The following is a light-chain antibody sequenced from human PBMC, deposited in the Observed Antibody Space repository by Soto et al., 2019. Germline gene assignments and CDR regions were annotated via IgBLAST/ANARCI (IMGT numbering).Light chain of an antibody. CDR3: QQYNHYSTWT. J-gene: IGKJ1*01. CDR2: AAS. Sequence: DIQMTQSPSSLSASVADRVTITCQASQDISNYLNWYQQKPGKAPKLLIYAASSLQSGVPSRFSGSGSETDFTLTISSLQPDDFATYYCQQYNHYSTWTFGQGTKVDIK. CDR1: QDISNY. V-gene: IGKV1-16*01.